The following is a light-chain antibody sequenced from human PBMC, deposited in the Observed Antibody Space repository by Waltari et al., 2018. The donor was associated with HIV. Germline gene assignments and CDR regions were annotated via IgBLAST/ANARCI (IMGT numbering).Light chain of an antibody. V-gene: IGKV1-12*01. CDR3: QQANSFPHT. CDR1: QVIHRD. CDR2: HAS. J-gene: IGKJ2*01. Sequence: IQMTPSPTSMSASIGDNVTLICRASQVIHRDLAWYQQKPGKSPKLVVHHASTLQSGVSPRFSASGSGAAFALAINNLQLEDCATYYCQQANSFPHTFGQGTKL.